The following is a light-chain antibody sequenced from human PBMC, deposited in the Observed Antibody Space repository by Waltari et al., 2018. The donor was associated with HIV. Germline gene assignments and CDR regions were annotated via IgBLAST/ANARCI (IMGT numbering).Light chain of an antibody. Sequence: HSVLTQSPSASGTPGQRFTIPCSGSSSNIGSNYVYWYQQLPGTAPKLISYKNNERPSGVPDRFSGSKSGNSASLAISGLRSEDEADYYCATCDAGLSGVFGGGTKLTVL. CDR1: SSNIGSNY. CDR2: KNN. V-gene: IGLV1-47*01. J-gene: IGLJ3*02. CDR3: ATCDAGLSGV.